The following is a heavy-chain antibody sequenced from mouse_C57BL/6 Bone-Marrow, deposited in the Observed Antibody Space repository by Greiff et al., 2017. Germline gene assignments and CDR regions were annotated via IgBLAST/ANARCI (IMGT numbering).Heavy chain of an antibody. CDR2: ISTYYGDA. V-gene: IGHV1-67*01. CDR1: GYTFTDYA. D-gene: IGHD2-1*01. Sequence: VQLQQSGPELVRPGVSVKISCKGSGYTFTDYAMHWVKQSHAKSLEWIGVISTYYGDASYNQKFKDKATMTVEKSSSTAYMELARLTSEDSAVYYCARLIYYGNRYAMDYWGQGTSVTVSS. CDR3: ARLIYYGNRYAMDY. J-gene: IGHJ4*01.